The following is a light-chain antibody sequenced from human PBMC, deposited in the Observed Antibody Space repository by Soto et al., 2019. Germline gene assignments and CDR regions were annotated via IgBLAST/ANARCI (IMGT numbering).Light chain of an antibody. CDR3: QHLLT. Sequence: DIVMTQSPDSLAVSLGERATINCKSSQSVLYSSNNKNYLAWYQQKPGQPPKLLIYWASTRESGVPDRFSGSGSGTDFTLTISSLQAEDVAVYYCQHLLTFGGGTKVEIK. J-gene: IGKJ4*01. V-gene: IGKV4-1*01. CDR2: WAS. CDR1: QSVLYSSNNKNY.